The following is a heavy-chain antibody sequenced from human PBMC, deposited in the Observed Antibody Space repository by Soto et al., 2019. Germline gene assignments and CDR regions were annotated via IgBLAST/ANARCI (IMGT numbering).Heavy chain of an antibody. CDR2: IDTAGDT. CDR1: GFTFSTSD. V-gene: IGHV3-13*01. CDR3: ARARTFWDDGLDL. J-gene: IGHJ3*01. D-gene: IGHD3-16*01. Sequence: GSLRLSCAASGFTFSTSDRHSVRQPTGQRPEWVSAIDTAGDTFYTDSVKGRFTISRDNAKNSFYLHMNSLTAGDTATYFCARARTFWDDGLDLWGQGTIVTVSS.